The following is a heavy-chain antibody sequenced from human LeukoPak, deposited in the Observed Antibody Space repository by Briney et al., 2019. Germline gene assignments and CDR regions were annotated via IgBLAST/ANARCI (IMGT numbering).Heavy chain of an antibody. CDR1: VYTLTELS. Sequence: ASVKVSCKVSVYTLTELSMHWVRQAPGKGLEWMGGFDPEDGETIYAQKFQGRVTMTEDTSTDTAYMELSSLRSEDTAVYYCASAPVPRYYYYYYGMDVWGQGTTVTVSS. D-gene: IGHD6-6*01. V-gene: IGHV1-24*01. CDR2: FDPEDGET. J-gene: IGHJ6*02. CDR3: ASAPVPRYYYYYYGMDV.